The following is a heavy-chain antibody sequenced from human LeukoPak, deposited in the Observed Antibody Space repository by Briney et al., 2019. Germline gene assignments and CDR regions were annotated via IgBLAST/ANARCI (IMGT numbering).Heavy chain of an antibody. CDR3: ARDNRVPIAASPGVEYYYGMDV. Sequence: SVKVSCKASGGTFSSYAISWVRQAPGQGLEWMGGIIPIFGTANYAQKFQGRVTITADESTSTAYMELSSLRSEDTAVYYCARDNRVPIAASPGVEYYYGMDVWGKGTTVTVSS. V-gene: IGHV1-69*01. CDR1: GGTFSSYA. D-gene: IGHD1-14*01. J-gene: IGHJ6*04. CDR2: IIPIFGTA.